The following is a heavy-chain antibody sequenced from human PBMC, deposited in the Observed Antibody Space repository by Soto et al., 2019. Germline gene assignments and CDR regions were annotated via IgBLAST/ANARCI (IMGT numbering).Heavy chain of an antibody. CDR2: IYYSGST. D-gene: IGHD6-19*01. CDR1: GGSISSYY. CDR3: ARQVGGWAPWYFDY. Sequence: QVQLQESGPGLVKPSETLSLTCTVSGGSISSYYWSWIRQPPGKGLEWIGYIYYSGSTNYNPSLKSPVTIAVDTSKNQSALKLSSVTAADTAVYYCARQVGGWAPWYFDYWGQGTLVTVSS. J-gene: IGHJ4*02. V-gene: IGHV4-59*08.